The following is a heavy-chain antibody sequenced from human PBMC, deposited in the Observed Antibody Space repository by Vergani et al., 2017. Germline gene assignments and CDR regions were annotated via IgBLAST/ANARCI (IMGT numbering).Heavy chain of an antibody. CDR1: GGTFSSYA. CDR2: IIPIFGTA. D-gene: IGHD2-2*02. CDR3: ATTMGYCSSTSCHSYWYFDL. Sequence: QVQLVQSGAEVKKPGSSVKVCCKASGGTFSSYAISWVRQAPGQGLEWMGGIIPIFGTANYAQKFQGRVTITADESTSTAYMELSSLRSEDTAVYYCATTMGYCSSTSCHSYWYFDLWGRGTLVTVSS. J-gene: IGHJ2*01. V-gene: IGHV1-69*01.